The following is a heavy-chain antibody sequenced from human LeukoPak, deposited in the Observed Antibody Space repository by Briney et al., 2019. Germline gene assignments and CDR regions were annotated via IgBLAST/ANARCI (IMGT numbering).Heavy chain of an antibody. Sequence: SETLSLTCTVSGGSISSYYWSWIRQPPGKGLEWIGYIYYSGSTNYNPSLKSRVIKSVYTSKNQFSLKLSSVTAADTAVYYCARHVGLGDAFDIWGQGTMVTVSS. CDR1: GGSISSYY. D-gene: IGHD3-16*01. CDR3: ARHVGLGDAFDI. J-gene: IGHJ3*02. V-gene: IGHV4-59*08. CDR2: IYYSGST.